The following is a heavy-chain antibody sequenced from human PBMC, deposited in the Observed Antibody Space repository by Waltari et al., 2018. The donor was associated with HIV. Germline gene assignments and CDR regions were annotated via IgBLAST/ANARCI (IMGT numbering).Heavy chain of an antibody. V-gene: IGHV3-30*02. D-gene: IGHD3-22*01. J-gene: IGHJ4*02. CDR3: AKGRDYYDSSAHGDY. CDR1: GFTFSSYG. Sequence: QVQLVESGGGVVQPGGSPRLSCAASGFTFSSYGMHWVRQAPGKGLEWVAFIRYDGSNKYYADSVKGRFTISRDNSKNTLYLQMNSLRAEDTAVYYCAKGRDYYDSSAHGDYWGQGTLVTVSS. CDR2: IRYDGSNK.